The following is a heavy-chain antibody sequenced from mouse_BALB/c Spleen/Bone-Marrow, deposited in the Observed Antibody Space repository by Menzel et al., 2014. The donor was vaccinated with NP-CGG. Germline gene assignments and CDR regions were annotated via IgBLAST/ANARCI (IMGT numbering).Heavy chain of an antibody. CDR2: ISCYNGAT. Sequence: LVKTGTSVKISCKASGYSFTGYYIHWVKQTHGKSLEWIGYISCYNGATSYNQKFKGKATFTVDTSSTTAYIQFNSLTPEDSAVYYCARETTATYFDVWGAGTTVTVSS. D-gene: IGHD1-2*01. J-gene: IGHJ1*01. CDR3: ARETTATYFDV. V-gene: IGHV1S34*01. CDR1: GYSFTGYY.